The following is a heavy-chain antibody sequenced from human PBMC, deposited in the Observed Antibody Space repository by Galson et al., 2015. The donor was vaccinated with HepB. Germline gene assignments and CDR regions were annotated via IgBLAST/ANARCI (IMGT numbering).Heavy chain of an antibody. D-gene: IGHD3-22*01. CDR1: GFTFDDYA. CDR3: AKDTYYDSSGYHFDY. CDR2: ISWNSGSI. J-gene: IGHJ4*02. Sequence: SLRLSCAASGFTFDDYAMHWVRQAPGKGLEWVSGISWNSGSIGYADSVKGRFTISRDNAKNSLYLQMNSLRAEDTALYYCAKDTYYDSSGYHFDYRGQGTLVTVSS. V-gene: IGHV3-9*01.